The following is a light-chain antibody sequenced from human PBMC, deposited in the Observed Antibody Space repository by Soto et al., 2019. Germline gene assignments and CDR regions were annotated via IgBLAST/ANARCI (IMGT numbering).Light chain of an antibody. V-gene: IGKV3-20*01. J-gene: IGKJ4*01. CDR3: QQYRNSPLT. Sequence: EIVLTQSPGTLSLSPGERGTLSCRASQSVTSSLAWYQQKPGQAPRLLIYDASNRATGIPDRFSGSGSGTDSTLTLSRLEPEDFAVYYCQQYRNSPLTFGGGTKVEIK. CDR1: QSVTSS. CDR2: DAS.